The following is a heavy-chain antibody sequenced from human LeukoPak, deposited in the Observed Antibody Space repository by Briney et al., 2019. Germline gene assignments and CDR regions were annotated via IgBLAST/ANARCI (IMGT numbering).Heavy chain of an antibody. V-gene: IGHV4-30-2*01. CDR3: ARASDYGAPRDAFDI. J-gene: IGHJ3*02. CDR1: GGSITSGRCS. Sequence: SQTLSLTCAVSGGSITSGRCSWSWIRQPPGKGLEWIGYLYLGGSTHYNPSLRTRVTISLDRSKNRLSLNLTSVTAADTAVYYCARASDYGAPRDAFDIWGQGT. D-gene: IGHD4-17*01. CDR2: LYLGGST.